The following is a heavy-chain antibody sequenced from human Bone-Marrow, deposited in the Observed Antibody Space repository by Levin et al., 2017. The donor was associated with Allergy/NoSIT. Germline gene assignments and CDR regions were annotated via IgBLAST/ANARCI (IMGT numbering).Heavy chain of an antibody. J-gene: IGHJ4*02. CDR2: ISYDGSNK. CDR3: AKRWDFDY. D-gene: IGHD1-26*01. Sequence: PGGSLRLSCAASGFTFSSYGMHWVRQAPGKGLEWVAVISYDGSNKYYADTVKGRFTISRDNSKNTLYLQMNSLRAEDTAVYYCAKRWDFDYWGQGTLVTVSS. CDR1: GFTFSSYG. V-gene: IGHV3-30*18.